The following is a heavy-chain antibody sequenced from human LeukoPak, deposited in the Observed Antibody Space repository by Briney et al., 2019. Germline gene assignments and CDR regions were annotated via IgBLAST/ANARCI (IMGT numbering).Heavy chain of an antibody. CDR2: IYYSGST. CDR3: AANGYIEDAFDI. D-gene: IGHD5-24*01. CDR1: GGSISSYY. Sequence: SETLSLTCTVSGGSISSYYWSWIRQPPGKGLEWIGYIYYSGSTNYNPSLKSRVTISVDTSKNQFSLKLSSVTAADTAVYYCAANGYIEDAFDIWGQGTMVTVSS. J-gene: IGHJ3*02. V-gene: IGHV4-59*01.